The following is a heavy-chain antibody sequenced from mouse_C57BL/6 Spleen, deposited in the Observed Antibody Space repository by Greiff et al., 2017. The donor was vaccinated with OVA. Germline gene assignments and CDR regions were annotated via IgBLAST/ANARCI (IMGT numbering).Heavy chain of an antibody. Sequence: VKLQQSGPGLVQPSQSLSITCTVSGFSLTSYGVHWVRQSPGKGLEWLGVIWSGGSTDYNAAFISRLSISKDNSKSQVFFKMNSLQADDTAIYYCARIDPYAMDYWGQGTSVTVSS. CDR2: IWSGGST. V-gene: IGHV2-2*01. CDR1: GFSLTSYG. J-gene: IGHJ4*01. CDR3: ARIDPYAMDY.